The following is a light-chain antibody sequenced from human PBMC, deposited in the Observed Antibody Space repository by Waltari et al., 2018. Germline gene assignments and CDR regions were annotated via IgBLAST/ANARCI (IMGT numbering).Light chain of an antibody. Sequence: ETVLTQSPGTLSVSPGDGATLSCRASQRVGTYLAWFQQKPGQPPRLLIYDASTRPTGVPATFSGSGSGTDLTLTITSVQPEDFAMYFCQQRSDWPWTFGPGTKVEVK. V-gene: IGKV3-11*01. J-gene: IGKJ2*01. CDR3: QQRSDWPWT. CDR1: QRVGTY. CDR2: DAS.